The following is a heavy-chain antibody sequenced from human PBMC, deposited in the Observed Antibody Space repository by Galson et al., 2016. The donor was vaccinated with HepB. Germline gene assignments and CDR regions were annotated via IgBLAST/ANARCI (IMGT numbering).Heavy chain of an antibody. CDR1: GFTFRSYD. D-gene: IGHD2-15*01. Sequence: SLRLSCAAPGFTFRSYDMHWVRQTTGKGLEWVSEIDTAGDTYYPGSVQGRFTISRENGKNSLYLQMNSLRAGDTGIYFCARGYCGGGNCYAGFDVWGQGAMVTVSS. CDR3: ARGYCGGGNCYAGFDV. CDR2: IDTAGDT. J-gene: IGHJ3*01. V-gene: IGHV3-13*01.